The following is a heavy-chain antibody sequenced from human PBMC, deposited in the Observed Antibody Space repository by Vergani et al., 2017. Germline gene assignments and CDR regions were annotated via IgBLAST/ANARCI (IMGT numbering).Heavy chain of an antibody. CDR2: IIPIFGTA. CDR3: AREPNVEMATTSYFDY. V-gene: IGHV1-69*12. D-gene: IGHD5-24*01. Sequence: QVQLEQSGAEVKKPGSSVTVSCRASGGTFSSYAISWVRQAPGQGLEWMGGIIPIFGTANYAQKFQGRVTITADESTSTAYMELSSLRSEDTAVYYCAREPNVEMATTSYFDYWGQGTLVTVSS. CDR1: GGTFSSYA. J-gene: IGHJ4*02.